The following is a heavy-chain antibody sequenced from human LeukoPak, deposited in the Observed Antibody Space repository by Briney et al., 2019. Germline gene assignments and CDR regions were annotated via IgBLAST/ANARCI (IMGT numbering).Heavy chain of an antibody. CDR1: GFTFSSYG. CDR2: ISYDGSNK. V-gene: IGHV3-30*18. J-gene: IGHJ2*01. Sequence: PGRSLRLPCAASGFTFSSYGMHWVRQAPGKGLEWVAVISYDGSNKYYADSVKGRFTISRDNSKNTLYLQMNSLRAEDTAVYYCAKGRRGYGDSPNWYFDLWGRGTLVTVSS. CDR3: AKGRRGYGDSPNWYFDL. D-gene: IGHD4-17*01.